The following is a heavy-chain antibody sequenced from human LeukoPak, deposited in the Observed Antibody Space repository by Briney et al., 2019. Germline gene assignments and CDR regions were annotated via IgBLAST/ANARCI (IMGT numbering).Heavy chain of an antibody. CDR2: INPNSGGT. J-gene: IGHJ5*02. V-gene: IGHV1-2*02. D-gene: IGHD4-23*01. Sequence: ASVKVSCKASGYTFTGYYIHWVRQAPGQELEWMGWINPNSGGTNYAQKFQGRVTMTRDTSIGTVYMELSSLRSDDTAVYYCSRDFLGGWFEPWGQGTLVTVSS. CDR1: GYTFTGYY. CDR3: SRDFLGGWFEP.